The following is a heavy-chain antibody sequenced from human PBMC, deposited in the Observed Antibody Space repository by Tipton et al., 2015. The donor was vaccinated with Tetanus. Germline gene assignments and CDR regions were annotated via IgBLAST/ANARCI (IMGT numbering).Heavy chain of an antibody. D-gene: IGHD6-19*01. J-gene: IGHJ5*02. CDR2: IKEDGSEK. V-gene: IGHV3-7*01. CDR1: GFTFSSYW. Sequence: GSLRLSCTASGFTFSSYWMSWVRQTPGKGLEWVANIKEDGSEKYYVDSVKGRFTISRDNARNSLSVHMNSLTAEDTAVYYCAFLPKHWLVPSFDPWGQGTLVTVSS. CDR3: AFLPKHWLVPSFDP.